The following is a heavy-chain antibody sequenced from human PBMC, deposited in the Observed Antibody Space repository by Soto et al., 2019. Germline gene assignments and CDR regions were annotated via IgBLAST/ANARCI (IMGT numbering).Heavy chain of an antibody. CDR1: GGSISGYY. J-gene: IGHJ3*01. CDR2: IYYSGGA. Sequence: QVHLQESGPGLVKPSETLSLTCIVSGGSISGYYWSWIRQPPGKGLEWIGYIYYSGGANYNPSLKSQVSISLDTSNNHFSLRLTSVTAADTAVYYCARPTKGGAFDLWGQGTMVTVSS. V-gene: IGHV4-59*08. CDR3: ARPTKGGAFDL.